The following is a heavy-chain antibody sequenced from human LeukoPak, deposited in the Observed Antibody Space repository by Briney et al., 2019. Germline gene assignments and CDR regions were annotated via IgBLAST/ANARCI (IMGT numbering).Heavy chain of an antibody. CDR1: GFSLSTSGVG. Sequence: SGPTLVKPTQTLTLTCTFSGFSLSTSGVGVGWIRQPPGKALEWLALIYWDDDKCYSPSLKSRLTITKDTSTNQVVLTMTNMDPVDTATYYCAHYSYYDSSGYYLDYWGQGTLVTVSS. D-gene: IGHD3-22*01. CDR2: IYWDDDK. CDR3: AHYSYYDSSGYYLDY. V-gene: IGHV2-5*02. J-gene: IGHJ4*02.